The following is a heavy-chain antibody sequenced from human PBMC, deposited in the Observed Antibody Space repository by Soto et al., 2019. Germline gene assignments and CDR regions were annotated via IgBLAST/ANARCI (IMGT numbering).Heavy chain of an antibody. V-gene: IGHV1-46*01. CDR3: ARAISTTRYYYYYGMDV. J-gene: IGHJ6*02. D-gene: IGHD2-2*01. CDR1: LYTLTSYY. Sequence: SVKVSCKASLYTLTSYYLHWVRQAPGQGPEWVGIINPSGGITNDAQKFQDRVTMTSDTSTSTVYMELSSLRSEDTAVYYCARAISTTRYYYYYGMDVWGQGTKVTVSS. CDR2: INPSGGIT.